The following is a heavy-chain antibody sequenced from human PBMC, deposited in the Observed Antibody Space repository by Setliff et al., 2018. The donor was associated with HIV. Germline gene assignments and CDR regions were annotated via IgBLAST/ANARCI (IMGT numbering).Heavy chain of an antibody. Sequence: PGESLKISCKGSGYSFTTYWIGWVRQMPGKGLEWMGIVYPGDSDTRYNPSFQGQVTISADKSISTAYLHWSSLKASDTAMHYCARFFGYSSSWPSAGYWGQGTLVTVSS. J-gene: IGHJ4*02. CDR1: GYSFTTYW. V-gene: IGHV5-51*03. CDR2: VYPGDSDT. CDR3: ARFFGYSSSWPSAGY. D-gene: IGHD6-13*01.